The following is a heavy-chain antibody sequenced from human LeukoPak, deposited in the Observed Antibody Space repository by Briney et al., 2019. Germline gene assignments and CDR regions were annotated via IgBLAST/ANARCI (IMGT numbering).Heavy chain of an antibody. D-gene: IGHD3-22*01. V-gene: IGHV3-23*01. Sequence: GGSLRLSCAAYGITFSTSSMSWVRQAPGKGLEWVSTISGSGGSTNYADSVKGPFTISRDNSKNTLYLQRNSLRAEDTAVYYCAKDPYYYDSSGYGYGMDVWGQGTTVTVSS. J-gene: IGHJ6*02. CDR3: AKDPYYYDSSGYGYGMDV. CDR1: GITFSTSS. CDR2: ISGSGGST.